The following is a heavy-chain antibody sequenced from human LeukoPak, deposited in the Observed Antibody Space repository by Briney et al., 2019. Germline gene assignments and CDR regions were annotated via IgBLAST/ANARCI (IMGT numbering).Heavy chain of an antibody. CDR2: IRYDGSEK. V-gene: IGHV3-30*02. Sequence: GSLRLSCAASGFTFSRFGMHWVRQAPGKGLERVASIRYDGSEKYNVDSVKGRFTISRDTSRNTVYLQMNGLRVEDTSIYYCAKDIDHFGPIDYWGQGTLVTVSS. J-gene: IGHJ4*02. CDR1: GFTFSRFG. D-gene: IGHD3-10*01. CDR3: AKDIDHFGPIDY.